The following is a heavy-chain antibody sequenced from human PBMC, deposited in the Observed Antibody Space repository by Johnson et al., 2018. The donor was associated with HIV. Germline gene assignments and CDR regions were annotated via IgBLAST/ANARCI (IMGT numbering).Heavy chain of an antibody. Sequence: QVQLVESGGDLVKPGGSLRLSCAASGFIFSSYAMHWVRQAPGKGLEWVAVISYDGSNKYYADSVKGRFTISRDNSKNTLYLQMNSLRAEDTAVYYCAKGLAVSPWADAFDIWGQGTMVTVSS. D-gene: IGHD6-19*01. CDR1: GFIFSSYA. CDR3: AKGLAVSPWADAFDI. J-gene: IGHJ3*02. V-gene: IGHV3-30-3*02. CDR2: ISYDGSNK.